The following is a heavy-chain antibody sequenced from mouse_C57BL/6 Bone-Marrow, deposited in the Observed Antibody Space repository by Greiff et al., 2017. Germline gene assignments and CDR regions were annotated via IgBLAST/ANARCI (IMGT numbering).Heavy chain of an antibody. D-gene: IGHD1-3*01. CDR1: GYTFTSYW. J-gene: IGHJ3*01. V-gene: IGHV1-69*01. Sequence: VQLQQSGAELVMPGASVKLSCKASGYTFTSYWMHWVKQRPGQGLEWIGEIDPSDSYTNYNQKFKGKSTLTVDKSSSTAYMQLSSLTSEDSAVYYCARESLTWFAYWGQGTLVTVSA. CDR2: IDPSDSYT. CDR3: ARESLTWFAY.